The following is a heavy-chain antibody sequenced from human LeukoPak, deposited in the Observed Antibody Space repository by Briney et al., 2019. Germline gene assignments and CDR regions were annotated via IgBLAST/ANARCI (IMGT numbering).Heavy chain of an antibody. CDR1: GYTFTGYY. CDR3: ARGRDSSSWYYFDY. V-gene: IGHV1-2*02. CDR2: INPNSGGT. J-gene: IGHJ4*02. D-gene: IGHD6-13*01. Sequence: ASVKVSCKASGYTFTGYYMHWVRQAPGQGLEWIGWINPNSGGTNYAQKFQGRVTMTRDTSISTAYMELSRLRSDDTAVYYCARGRDSSSWYYFDYWGQGTLVTVSS.